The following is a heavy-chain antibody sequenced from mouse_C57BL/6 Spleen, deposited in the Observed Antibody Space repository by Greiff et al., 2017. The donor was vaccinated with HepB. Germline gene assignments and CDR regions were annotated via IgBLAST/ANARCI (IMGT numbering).Heavy chain of an antibody. D-gene: IGHD1-1*01. V-gene: IGHV1-15*01. Sequence: VQLQQSGAELVRPGASVTLSCKASGYTFTDYEMHWVKQTPVHGLEWIGAIDPETGGTAYNQKFKGKAILTADKSSSTAYMELRSLTSEDSAVYYCTRSFRLLRYFDYWGQGTTLTVSS. J-gene: IGHJ2*01. CDR2: IDPETGGT. CDR3: TRSFRLLRYFDY. CDR1: GYTFTDYE.